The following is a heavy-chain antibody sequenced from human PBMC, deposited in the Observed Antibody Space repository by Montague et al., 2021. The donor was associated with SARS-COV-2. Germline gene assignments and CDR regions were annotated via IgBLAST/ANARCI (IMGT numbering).Heavy chain of an antibody. CDR1: GASITDFY. CDR2: VHHSGIT. V-gene: IGHV4-59*01. CDR3: ARITLVVPFDL. D-gene: IGHD2-15*01. Sequence: SETLSLTCTVSGASITDFYWSWIRQPPGKGLQWVGYVHHSGITNYTPSLKSRVTISIDTSKSRFSLNLSSVTAADTAVYFCARITLVVPFDLWGQGTLVSVSS. J-gene: IGHJ4*02.